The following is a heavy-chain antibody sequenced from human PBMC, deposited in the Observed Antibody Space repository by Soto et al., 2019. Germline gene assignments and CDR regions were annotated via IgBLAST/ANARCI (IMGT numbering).Heavy chain of an antibody. CDR1: GGTFSSYT. Sequence: QVQLVQSGAEVKKPGSSVKVYCKAPGGTFSSYTIGWVRQAPGQGLEWMGRIVPILGVTNYDQKFQGRVTITADKSTSTTYMELSSLRSDDTAVYFCARAGYGDSDCYYYGMDVWGQGTTVTVSS. CDR3: ARAGYGDSDCYYYGMDV. D-gene: IGHD4-17*01. V-gene: IGHV1-69*04. CDR2: IVPILGVT. J-gene: IGHJ6*02.